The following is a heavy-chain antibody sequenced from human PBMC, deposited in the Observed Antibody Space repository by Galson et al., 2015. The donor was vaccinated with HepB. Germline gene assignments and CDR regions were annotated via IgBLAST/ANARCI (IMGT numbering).Heavy chain of an antibody. J-gene: IGHJ6*02. D-gene: IGHD4-11*01. Sequence: SVKVSCKASGGTFSTYAFSWVRQAPGQGLEWMGGIVPFYGTADYAQKFQGRVTISADKSTSIVYIELSSLRSDDTAVYYCSRRGGETVTQDYYYYGMDVWGQGTTVTVSS. V-gene: IGHV1-69*06. CDR1: GGTFSTYA. CDR2: IVPFYGTA. CDR3: SRRGGETVTQDYYYYGMDV.